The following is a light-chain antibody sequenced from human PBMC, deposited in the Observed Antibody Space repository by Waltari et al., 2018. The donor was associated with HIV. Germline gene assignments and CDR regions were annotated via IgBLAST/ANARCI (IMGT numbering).Light chain of an antibody. CDR3: QTWCAGIVV. Sequence: QLVLTQSPSASASLGASVKLTSTLSSAHSIYAIAWHQQQPVQGPRYLMKLNSEGSRRTGDGIPDRFSGVASGAVRCRTISNVQSEDEGTHCCQTWCAGIVVFGGGTRLSVL. J-gene: IGLJ2*01. CDR1: SAHSIYA. CDR2: LNSEGSR. V-gene: IGLV4-69*01.